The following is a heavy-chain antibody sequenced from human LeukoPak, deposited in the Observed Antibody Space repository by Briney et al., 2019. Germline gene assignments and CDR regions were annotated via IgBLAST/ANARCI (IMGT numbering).Heavy chain of an antibody. D-gene: IGHD6-6*01. Sequence: SETLSLTCTVSGGSISTYYWSWIRQPPGKGLEWIGYIYHSGSTNYNPSLKSRVTISVDTSKNQFSLKLSSVTAADTAVYYCARGRLEYSSSSGWFGPWGQGTLVTVSS. CDR2: IYHSGST. V-gene: IGHV4-59*12. J-gene: IGHJ5*02. CDR3: ARGRLEYSSSSGWFGP. CDR1: GGSISTYY.